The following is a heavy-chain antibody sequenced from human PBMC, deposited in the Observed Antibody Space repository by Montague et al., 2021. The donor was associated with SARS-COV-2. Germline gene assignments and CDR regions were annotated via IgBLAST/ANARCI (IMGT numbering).Heavy chain of an antibody. Sequence: SETLSLTCAVYGGSFSGYYWSWIRQPPGKGLEWIGEINHSGSTNYNPSLKSRVTISVDTSKNQFSLKLSPVTAADTAVYYCARVVGRGYSCYEGEDWGQGTLVTVSS. CDR1: GGSFSGYY. V-gene: IGHV4-34*01. CDR2: INHSGST. CDR3: ARVVGRGYSCYEGED. D-gene: IGHD5-12*01. J-gene: IGHJ4*02.